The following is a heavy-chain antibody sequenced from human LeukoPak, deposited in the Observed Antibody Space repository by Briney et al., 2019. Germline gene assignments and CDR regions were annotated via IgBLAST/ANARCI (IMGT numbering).Heavy chain of an antibody. CDR1: GGSISSYY. J-gene: IGHJ4*02. V-gene: IGHV4-59*01. D-gene: IGHD3-22*01. CDR2: IYYSGST. CDR3: AREGYYDSSGYFSS. Sequence: SETLSLTCTVSGGSISSYYWSWIRQPPGKGLEWIGYIYYSGSTNYNPSLKSRVAISVDTSKNQFSLKLSSVTAADTAVYYCAREGYYDSSGYFSSWGQGTLVTVPS.